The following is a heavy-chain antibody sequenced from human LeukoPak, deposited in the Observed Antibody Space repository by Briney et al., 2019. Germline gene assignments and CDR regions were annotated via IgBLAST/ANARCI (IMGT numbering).Heavy chain of an antibody. V-gene: IGHV1-2*02. J-gene: IGHJ4*02. CDR1: GYTFTGYY. CDR2: INPNSGGT. Sequence: ASVKVSCKASGYTFTGYYMHWVRQAPGQGLEWMGWINPNSGGTNYAQKFQGRVTMTGDTSISTAYMELSRLRSDDTAVYYCARDLGSGYYYQDYWGQGTLVTVSS. CDR3: ARDLGSGYYYQDY. D-gene: IGHD3-3*01.